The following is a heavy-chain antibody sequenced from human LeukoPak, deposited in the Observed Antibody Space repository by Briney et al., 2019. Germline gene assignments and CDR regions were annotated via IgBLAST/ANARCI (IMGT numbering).Heavy chain of an antibody. Sequence: GGPLRLSCAASGFTFRSYGMSWVRQAPGKGLEWVSGISGSGGSTYYADSVKGRFNISRDNSKNSLYLQMNSLRAEDTAVYYCARDTATYYYDSSGQDAFDIWGQGTMVTVSS. CDR3: ARDTATYYYDSSGQDAFDI. CDR2: ISGSGGST. CDR1: GFTFRSYG. J-gene: IGHJ3*02. V-gene: IGHV3-23*01. D-gene: IGHD3-22*01.